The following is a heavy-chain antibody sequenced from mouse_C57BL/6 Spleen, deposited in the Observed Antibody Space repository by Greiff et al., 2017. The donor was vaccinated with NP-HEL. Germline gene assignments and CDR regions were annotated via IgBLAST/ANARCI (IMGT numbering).Heavy chain of an antibody. Sequence: QVQLKESGPGLVQPSQSLSITCTVSGFSLTSYGVHWVRQSPGKGLEWLGVIWSGGSTDYNAAFISRLSISKDNSKSQVFFKMNSLQADDTAIYYCARTIPDGYYWYFDVWGTGTTVTVSS. J-gene: IGHJ1*03. CDR3: ARTIPDGYYWYFDV. V-gene: IGHV2-2*01. D-gene: IGHD2-3*01. CDR1: GFSLTSYG. CDR2: IWSGGST.